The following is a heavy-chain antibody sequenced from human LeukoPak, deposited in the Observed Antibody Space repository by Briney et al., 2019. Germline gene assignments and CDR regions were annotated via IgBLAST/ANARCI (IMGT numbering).Heavy chain of an antibody. CDR2: INSDGSST. CDR1: GFTFSSSA. Sequence: GGSLRLSCAASGFTFSSSAMSWVRQVPGKGLVWVSRINSDGSSTNYADSVKGRFTISRDNAKNTLYLQMNSLRAEDTAIYYCAQPQWELRGLTDHWGQGTPVTVSS. J-gene: IGHJ4*02. CDR3: AQPQWELRGLTDH. V-gene: IGHV3-74*01. D-gene: IGHD1-26*01.